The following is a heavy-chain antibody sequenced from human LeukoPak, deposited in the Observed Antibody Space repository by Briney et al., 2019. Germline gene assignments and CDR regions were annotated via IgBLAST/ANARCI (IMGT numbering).Heavy chain of an antibody. J-gene: IGHJ4*02. D-gene: IGHD6-19*01. CDR2: INHSGST. CDR1: GGSFSGYY. CDR3: ASVGAAAETSGWYFFDY. V-gene: IGHV4-34*01. Sequence: SETLSLTCAVYGGSFSGYYWSWIRQPPGKGLEWIGEINHSGSTNYNPSLKSRVTISVDTSKNQFSPKLSSVTAADTAVYYCASVGAAAETSGWYFFDYWGQGTLVTVSS.